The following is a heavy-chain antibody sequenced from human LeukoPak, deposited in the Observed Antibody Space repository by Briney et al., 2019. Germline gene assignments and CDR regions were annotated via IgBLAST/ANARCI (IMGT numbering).Heavy chain of an antibody. V-gene: IGHV3-30*18. CDR3: AKPPDWYCSSPSCHFAAPFDY. D-gene: IGHD2-2*01. J-gene: IGHJ4*02. CDR2: ISYDGNKK. CDR1: GFTFSSYA. Sequence: GGSLRLSCAASGFTFSSYAMSWVRQAPGRGLEWVAVISYDGNKKYYADSVKGRFTISRDNSKNTLYLQMNTLRAEDTAVYYCAKPPDWYCSSPSCHFAAPFDYWGQGTLVTVSS.